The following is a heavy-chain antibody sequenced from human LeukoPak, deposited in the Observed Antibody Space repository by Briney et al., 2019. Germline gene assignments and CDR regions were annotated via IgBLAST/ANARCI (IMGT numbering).Heavy chain of an antibody. CDR3: ARVDSGSYYGGFDY. J-gene: IGHJ4*02. Sequence: PGGSLRLSRAASGFTVSSNYMSWVRQAPGKGLEWVSVIYSGGSTYYADSVKGRFTISRDNSKNTLYLQMNSLRAEDTAVYYCARVDSGSYYGGFDYWGQGTLVTVSS. V-gene: IGHV3-53*01. D-gene: IGHD1-26*01. CDR1: GFTVSSNY. CDR2: IYSGGST.